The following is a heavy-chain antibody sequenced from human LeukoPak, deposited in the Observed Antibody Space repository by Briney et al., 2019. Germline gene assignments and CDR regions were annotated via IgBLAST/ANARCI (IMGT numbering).Heavy chain of an antibody. V-gene: IGHV3-30-3*01. CDR3: ASSVVVPADWFDP. CDR1: GFTFSSYA. D-gene: IGHD2-2*01. Sequence: GRSLRLSCAASGFTFSSYATHWVRQAPGKGLEWVAVISYDGSNKYYADSVKGRFTISRDNSKNTLYLQMNSLRAEDTAVYYCASSVVVPADWFDPWGQGTLVTVSS. CDR2: ISYDGSNK. J-gene: IGHJ5*02.